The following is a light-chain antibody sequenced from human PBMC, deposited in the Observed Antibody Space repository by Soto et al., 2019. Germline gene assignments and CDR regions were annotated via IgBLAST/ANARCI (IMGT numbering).Light chain of an antibody. Sequence: QSALTQPASVSGSPGQSITISCTGTSSDVGGYNYVSWYQQHPGKAPKLMIYEVSNRPSGVSIRFSGSKSGNTASLTISGLQAEDEADYYCSSYTSSTSIYVFGTGTKVTVL. J-gene: IGLJ1*01. V-gene: IGLV2-14*01. CDR3: SSYTSSTSIYV. CDR2: EVS. CDR1: SSDVGGYNY.